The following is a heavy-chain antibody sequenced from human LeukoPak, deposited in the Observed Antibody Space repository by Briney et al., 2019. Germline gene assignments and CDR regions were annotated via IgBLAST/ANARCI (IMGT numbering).Heavy chain of an antibody. CDR1: GYTFTSND. D-gene: IGHD6-19*01. J-gene: IGHJ4*02. CDR3: ARRCSSGGRGGDY. V-gene: IGHV1-8*01. CDR2: MNPNSGNT. Sequence: ASVKVSCKASGYTFTSNDINWVRQATGQGLEWMGRMNPNSGNTGYAQKFQGRVTMTRNTSISTAYMELSSLRSEGTAVYYCARRCSSGGRGGDYWGQGTLVTVSS.